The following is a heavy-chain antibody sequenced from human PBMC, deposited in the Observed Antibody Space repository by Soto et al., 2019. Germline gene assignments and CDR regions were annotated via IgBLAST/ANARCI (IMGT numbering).Heavy chain of an antibody. J-gene: IGHJ4*02. D-gene: IGHD6-19*01. Sequence: GASVKVSCKASGYTFTSYGISWVRQAPGQGLEWMGWISANDVSTNYAQKLQGRVALTSDTSTSTVYMELSSLRFEDTAMYYCGRSLGIAVDSRGWWANYFDRWGQGTLVTVSS. CDR2: ISANDVST. CDR3: GRSLGIAVDSRGWWANYFDR. CDR1: GYTFTSYG. V-gene: IGHV1-18*01.